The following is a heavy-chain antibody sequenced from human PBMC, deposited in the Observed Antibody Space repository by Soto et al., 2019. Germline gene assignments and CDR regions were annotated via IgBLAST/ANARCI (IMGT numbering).Heavy chain of an antibody. CDR2: FDPEDGET. CDR1: GYTLTELS. CDR3: ATGPLKGLLWGPYNWFDP. Sequence: ASVKVSCKVSGYTLTELSMHWVRQAPGKGLEWMGGFDPEDGETIYAQKFQGRVTMTEDTSTDTAYMELSSLRSEDTAVYYCATGPLKGLLWGPYNWFDPWGQGTLVTVSS. V-gene: IGHV1-24*01. D-gene: IGHD3-10*01. J-gene: IGHJ5*02.